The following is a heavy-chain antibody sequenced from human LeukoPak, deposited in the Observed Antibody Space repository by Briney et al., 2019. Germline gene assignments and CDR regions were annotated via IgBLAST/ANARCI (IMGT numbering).Heavy chain of an antibody. J-gene: IGHJ4*02. Sequence: GGSLRLSCAASGFTFSSYGMHWVRQAPGKGLEWVAFIRYDGSNKYYADSVKGRFTISRDNSKNTLYLQMNSLRAEATAVYYCARSYSSGWYVLDYWGQGTLVTVSS. CDR3: ARSYSSGWYVLDY. CDR2: IRYDGSNK. CDR1: GFTFSSYG. V-gene: IGHV3-30*02. D-gene: IGHD6-19*01.